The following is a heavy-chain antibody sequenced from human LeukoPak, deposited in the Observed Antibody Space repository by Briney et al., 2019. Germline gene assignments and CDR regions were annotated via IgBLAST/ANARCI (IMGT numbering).Heavy chain of an antibody. V-gene: IGHV3-23*01. CDR2: ISDRGDNT. Sequence: PGGSLRLSCAASGFTFSSYAMSWVRQAPGKGLEWVSTISDRGDNTHHADSVKGRFTISRDNSKNTLYLQMNSLRAEDTAVYYCARLRYSSRNFDYWGQGTLVTVSS. CDR1: GFTFSSYA. CDR3: ARLRYSSRNFDY. J-gene: IGHJ4*02. D-gene: IGHD6-19*01.